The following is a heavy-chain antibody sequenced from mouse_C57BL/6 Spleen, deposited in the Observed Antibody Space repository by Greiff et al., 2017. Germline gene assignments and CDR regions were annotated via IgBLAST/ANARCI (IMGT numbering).Heavy chain of an antibody. D-gene: IGHD2-1*01. J-gene: IGHJ1*03. Sequence: VQLQQSGAELVKPGASVKLSCTASGFNIKDYYMPWVKQRTEQGLEWIGGIDPEDGETKYAPKFQGKATITADTSSNTAYLQLSSLTSEDTAVDYWASYYPAWYFDVWGTGTTVTVSS. V-gene: IGHV14-2*01. CDR3: ASYYPAWYFDV. CDR2: IDPEDGET. CDR1: GFNIKDYY.